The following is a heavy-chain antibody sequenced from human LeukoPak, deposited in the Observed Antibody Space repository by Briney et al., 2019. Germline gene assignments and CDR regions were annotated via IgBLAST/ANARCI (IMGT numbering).Heavy chain of an antibody. D-gene: IGHD3-22*01. Sequence: ASVKVSCKASGYTFTSYGISWVRQAPGQGLEWMGWISAYNGNTNYAQKLQGRVTMTTDTSTSTAYMELRSLRSDDTAVYYCATQPYYYDSSEYWGQGTLVTVSS. CDR1: GYTFTSYG. J-gene: IGHJ4*02. V-gene: IGHV1-18*01. CDR3: ATQPYYYDSSEY. CDR2: ISAYNGNT.